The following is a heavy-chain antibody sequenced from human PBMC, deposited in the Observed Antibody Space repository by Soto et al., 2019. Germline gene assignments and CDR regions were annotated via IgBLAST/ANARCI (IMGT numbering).Heavy chain of an antibody. V-gene: IGHV1-18*01. CDR3: ARGHQKYDILTGSITE. J-gene: IGHJ4*02. Sequence: VASVKVSCKASGYTFINYGISWVRQAPGQGLEWMGWISAYNGNTNYAQKFQGRVTMTTDTSTGTAYMELKSLRSDDTAVYYCARGHQKYDILTGSITEWGQGTLVTVSS. CDR2: ISAYNGNT. D-gene: IGHD3-9*01. CDR1: GYTFINYG.